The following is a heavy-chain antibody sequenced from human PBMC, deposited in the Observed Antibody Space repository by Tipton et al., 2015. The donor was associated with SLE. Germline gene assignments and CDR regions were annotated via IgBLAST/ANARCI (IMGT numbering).Heavy chain of an antibody. CDR3: ATVIGGYSGYDNDY. V-gene: IGHV4-59*07. CDR1: GGSISGYY. CDR2: IYHSGST. Sequence: TLSLTCTVSGGSISGYYWSWIRQPPGKGLEWIGYIYHSGSTNYNPSLKSRVNISVDTSKNQFSLKLSSVTAADTAVYYCATVIGGYSGYDNDYWGQGTLVTVSS. D-gene: IGHD5-12*01. J-gene: IGHJ4*02.